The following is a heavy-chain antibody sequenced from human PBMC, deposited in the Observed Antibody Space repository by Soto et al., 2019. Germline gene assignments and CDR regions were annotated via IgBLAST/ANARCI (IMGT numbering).Heavy chain of an antibody. V-gene: IGHV1-69*12. CDR3: AIPGGLSSSQAPAHDS. D-gene: IGHD6-13*01. Sequence: QVQLVQSGAEVKKPGSSVKVSCKASGGTFSSYAISWVRQAPGQGLEWMGGIIPIFGTANYAQKFQGRVTITADESTSTASMELSSLRSEDTAVYYGAIPGGLSSSQAPAHDSWGQGTLVTVSS. CDR1: GGTFSSYA. CDR2: IIPIFGTA. J-gene: IGHJ4*02.